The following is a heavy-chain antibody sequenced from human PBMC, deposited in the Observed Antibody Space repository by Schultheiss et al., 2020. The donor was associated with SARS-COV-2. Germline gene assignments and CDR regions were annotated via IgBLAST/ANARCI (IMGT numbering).Heavy chain of an antibody. CDR2: IWYDGSNK. V-gene: IGHV3-33*08. D-gene: IGHD3-3*01. J-gene: IGHJ6*02. CDR3: AREDFYYYYGMDV. Sequence: GESLKISCAASGFTFSGFAMHWIRQAPGKGLEWVSVIWYDGSNKDYADSVKGRFTISRDTSKNTLFLQMNSLRAEDTAVYYCAREDFYYYYGMDVWGQGTTVTVSS. CDR1: GFTFSGFA.